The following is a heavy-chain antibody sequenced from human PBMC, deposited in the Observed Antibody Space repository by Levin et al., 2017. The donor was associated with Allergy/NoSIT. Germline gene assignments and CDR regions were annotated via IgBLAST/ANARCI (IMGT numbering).Heavy chain of an antibody. CDR1: GGSINGYY. Sequence: SETLSLTCIVSGGSINGYYWTWIRQPPGKGLEWIGNMHYSGTTTYNPSLKSRVTISVDTSMNQFSLNLNSVTSADSAVYYCARGLAGTSRYPHGFWGQGTLVTVSS. CDR3: ARGLAGTSRYPHGF. J-gene: IGHJ4*02. V-gene: IGHV4-59*01. D-gene: IGHD3-16*02. CDR2: MHYSGTT.